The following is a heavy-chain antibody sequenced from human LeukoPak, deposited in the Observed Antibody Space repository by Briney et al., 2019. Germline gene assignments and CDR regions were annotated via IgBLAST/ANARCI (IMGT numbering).Heavy chain of an antibody. Sequence: SQTLSLTCTVSGGSISSGSHYWSWIRQPAGKGLEWIGRIYTSGSTNCNPSLKSRVTISVDTSKNQFSLKLSSVTAADTAVYYCASYSGGSGWYGYFDYWGQGTLVTVSS. CDR3: ASYSGGSGWYGYFDY. J-gene: IGHJ4*02. CDR1: GGSISSGSHY. CDR2: IYTSGST. V-gene: IGHV4-61*02. D-gene: IGHD6-19*01.